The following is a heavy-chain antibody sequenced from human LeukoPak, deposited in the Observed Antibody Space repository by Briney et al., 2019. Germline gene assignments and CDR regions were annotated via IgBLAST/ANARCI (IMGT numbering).Heavy chain of an antibody. CDR2: IYHSGST. CDR3: ARLDSGSYFHYFDY. V-gene: IGHV4-4*02. CDR1: GGSISSSNW. D-gene: IGHD1-26*01. J-gene: IGHJ4*02. Sequence: SGTLSLTCAVSGGSISSSNWWSWVRQPPGKGLEWIGEIYHSGSTNYNPSLKSRVTISVDKSKNQFSLKLSSVTAADTAVYYCARLDSGSYFHYFDYWGQGTLVTVSS.